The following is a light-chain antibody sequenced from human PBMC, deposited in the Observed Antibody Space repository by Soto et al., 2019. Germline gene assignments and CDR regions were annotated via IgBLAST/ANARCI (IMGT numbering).Light chain of an antibody. J-gene: IGKJ4*01. Sequence: VLTQSPHTLSLSPGERATLSCRASQTFNDYLAWYQQKPGQAPRLLIYDVSKMASGIPARFSGSGSGTDFTLTISSLEPEDFAVYHFQQRGHWLTFGGGTKVEI. CDR3: QQRGHWLT. CDR2: DVS. CDR1: QTFNDY. V-gene: IGKV3-11*01.